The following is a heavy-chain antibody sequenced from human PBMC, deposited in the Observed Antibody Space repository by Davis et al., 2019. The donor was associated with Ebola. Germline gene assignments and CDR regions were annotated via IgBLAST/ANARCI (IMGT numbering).Heavy chain of an antibody. CDR3: AKSSVAGRSQFDY. CDR1: GFTFSSYG. CDR2: ISYDGSNK. V-gene: IGHV3-30*18. Sequence: PGGSLRLSCAASGFTFSSYGMHWVRQAPGKGLEWVAVISYDGSNKYYADSVKGRFTISRDNSKNTLYLQMNSLRAEDTAVYYCAKSSVAGRSQFDYWGQGTLVTVSS. D-gene: IGHD6-19*01. J-gene: IGHJ4*02.